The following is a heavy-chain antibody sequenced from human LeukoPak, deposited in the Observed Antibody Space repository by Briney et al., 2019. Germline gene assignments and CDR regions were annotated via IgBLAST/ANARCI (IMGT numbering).Heavy chain of an antibody. Sequence: SETLSLTCAVSGGSIRSSSYYWDWIRQPPGKGLEWIGYIYASGSANYHPSLKSRVTISLDTSENHVSLRLTSVTAEDTAVYYCAREAPGGSGWTYFDYWGQGSLVTVSS. CDR3: AREAPGGSGWTYFDY. J-gene: IGHJ4*02. CDR1: GGSIRSSSYY. D-gene: IGHD6-19*01. V-gene: IGHV4-61*05. CDR2: IYASGSA.